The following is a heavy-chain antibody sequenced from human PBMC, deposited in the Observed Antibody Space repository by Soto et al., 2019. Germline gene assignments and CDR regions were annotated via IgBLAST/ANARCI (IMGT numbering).Heavy chain of an antibody. CDR3: AGAMTMGWSPLGY. CDR1: GGSVSSGSYY. Sequence: SETLSLTCTVSGGSVSSGSYYWSWIRQPPGKGLEWIGYIYYSGSTNYNPSLKSRVTISVDTSKNQFSLKLSSVTEDTALYFCAGAMTMGWSPLGYWGQGTPVTVSS. CDR2: IYYSGST. J-gene: IGHJ4*02. V-gene: IGHV4-61*01. D-gene: IGHD3-10*01.